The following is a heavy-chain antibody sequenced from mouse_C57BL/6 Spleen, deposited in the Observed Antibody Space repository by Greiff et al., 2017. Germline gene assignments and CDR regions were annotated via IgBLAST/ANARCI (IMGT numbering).Heavy chain of an antibody. Sequence: QVQLQQPGAELVKPGASVKLSCKASGYTFTSYWMHWVKQRPGQGLEWIGMIHPNSGSTNYNEKFKSKATLTVDKSSSTAYMQLSSLTSEDSAVYYCARSSHYYGSSLYYFDDGGQGTTLTVSS. CDR2: IHPNSGST. CDR3: ARSSHYYGSSLYYFDD. CDR1: GYTFTSYW. V-gene: IGHV1-64*01. J-gene: IGHJ2*01. D-gene: IGHD1-1*01.